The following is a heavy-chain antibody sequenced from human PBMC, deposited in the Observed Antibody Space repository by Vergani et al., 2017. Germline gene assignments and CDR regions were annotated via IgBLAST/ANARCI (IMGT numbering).Heavy chain of an antibody. J-gene: IGHJ5*02. V-gene: IGHV4-34*02. CDR1: GDSLRGHY. Sequence: QVQLRQWGAGLVKPSETLSLTCGIYGDSLRGHYWSWIRQSPGKGLEWIGQINHSGGTNYNPSLKSRVTISVDTSNNQFSLRMTSLTAADTAMYYCARDRDLYCRSTTSCHNWFDPWGQGSLVTVSS. CDR3: ARDRDLYCRSTTSCHNWFDP. CDR2: INHSGGT. D-gene: IGHD2/OR15-2a*01.